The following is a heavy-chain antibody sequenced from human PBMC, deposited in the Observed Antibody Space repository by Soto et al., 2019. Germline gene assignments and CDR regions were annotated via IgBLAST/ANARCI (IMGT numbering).Heavy chain of an antibody. CDR1: GGSISSGGYY. CDR2: IYYSGST. J-gene: IGHJ5*02. V-gene: IGHV4-31*03. D-gene: IGHD6-13*01. CDR3: ARDPSAAAAWFDP. Sequence: SETLSLTCTVSGGSISSGGYYWSWIRQHPGKGLEWIGYIYYSGSTYYNPSLKSRVTISVDTSKNQFSLKLSSVTAADTAVYYCARDPSAAAAWFDPWGQGTLVTVSS.